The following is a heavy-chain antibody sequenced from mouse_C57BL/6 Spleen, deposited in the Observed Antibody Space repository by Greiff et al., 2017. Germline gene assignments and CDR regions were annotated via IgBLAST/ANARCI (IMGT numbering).Heavy chain of an antibody. Sequence: VQLQQPGAELVRPGSSVKLSCKASGYTFTSYWMHWVKQRPIQGLEWIGNIDPSDSETHYNQKFKDKATLTVDKSSSTAYMQLSSLTSEDSAVYYCARGSTMITTFFDYWGQGTTLTVSS. CDR3: ARGSTMITTFFDY. CDR2: IDPSDSET. J-gene: IGHJ2*01. CDR1: GYTFTSYW. D-gene: IGHD2-4*01. V-gene: IGHV1-52*01.